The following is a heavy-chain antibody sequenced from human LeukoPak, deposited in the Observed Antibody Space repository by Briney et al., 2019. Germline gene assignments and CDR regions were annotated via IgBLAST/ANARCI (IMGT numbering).Heavy chain of an antibody. CDR2: IYSSGGT. CDR1: GGSISGFY. J-gene: IGHJ4*02. Sequence: SETLSLTCAVSGGSISGFYWSWIRQPPGNRLEWIGYIYSSGGTNYNPSLNSRVTISVVTSKNQFSLQLNSVTAADTAVYYCVRHDGRGGATMGALDSWGQGSLVTVSS. D-gene: IGHD5-12*01. V-gene: IGHV4-59*08. CDR3: VRHDGRGGATMGALDS.